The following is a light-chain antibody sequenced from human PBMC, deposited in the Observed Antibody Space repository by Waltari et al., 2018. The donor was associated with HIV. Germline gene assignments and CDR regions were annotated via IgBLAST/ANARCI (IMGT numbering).Light chain of an antibody. V-gene: IGLV1-40*01. J-gene: IGLJ3*02. CDR2: GNS. Sequence: QSVLTQPPSVSGAPGQRVTISCTGSGSTIGAGYAARCYQQLPGTAPNPLISGNSNRPSGGPDRFSGSKSGTSASLASTGLQAEDEADYYCQSYDSSLSAHWVFGGGTKLTVL. CDR1: GSTIGAGYA. CDR3: QSYDSSLSAHWV.